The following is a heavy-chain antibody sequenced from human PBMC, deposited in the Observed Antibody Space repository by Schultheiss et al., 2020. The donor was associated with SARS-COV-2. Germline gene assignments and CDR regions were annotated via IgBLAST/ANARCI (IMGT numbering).Heavy chain of an antibody. CDR2: IGTAGDT. J-gene: IGHJ6*02. D-gene: IGHD4-17*01. CDR1: GFTFSSYD. CDR3: ARGDYGDYHLTYYYYYGMDV. V-gene: IGHV3-13*01. Sequence: GESLKISCAASGFTFSSYDMHWVRQATGKGLEWVSAIGTAGDTYYADSVKGRFTISRDNSKNTLYLQMNSLRAEDTAVYYCARGDYGDYHLTYYYYYGMDVWGQGTTVTVSS.